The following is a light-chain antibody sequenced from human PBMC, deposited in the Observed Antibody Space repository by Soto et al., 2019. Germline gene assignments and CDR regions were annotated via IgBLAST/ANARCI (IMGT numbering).Light chain of an antibody. CDR2: DVN. J-gene: IGLJ1*01. CDR3: SSYTRSATYV. Sequence: QSALTQPASVSGSPGQSITISCTGTSSDVGGYNYVSWYQHHPGKAPKLIIYDVNNRPSGVSSRFSGSKSGNTASLTISGLQAEDEADYYCSSYTRSATYVFATGTKVTVL. CDR1: SSDVGGYNY. V-gene: IGLV2-14*03.